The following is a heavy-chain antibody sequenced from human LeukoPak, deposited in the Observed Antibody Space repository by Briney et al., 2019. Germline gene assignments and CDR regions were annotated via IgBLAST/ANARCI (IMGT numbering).Heavy chain of an antibody. D-gene: IGHD3-3*01. CDR2: ISGTGGSA. V-gene: IGHV3-23*01. CDR1: GFTFNNYA. J-gene: IGHJ1*01. Sequence: GGSLRLSCAASGFTFNNYAMNWVRQGPGEGLEWVSAISGTGGSAYYADSVKGRFTISRDNSKNTLYLEMSSLRADDTAVYYCAQAEKRESGHRFQHWGQGILVTVSS. CDR3: AQAEKRESGHRFQH.